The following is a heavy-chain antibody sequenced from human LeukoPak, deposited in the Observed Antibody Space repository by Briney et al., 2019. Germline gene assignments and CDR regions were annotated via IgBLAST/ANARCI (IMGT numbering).Heavy chain of an antibody. V-gene: IGHV6-1*01. Sequence: SQTLLLTCAISGDSVSSNSAAWNWIRQSPSRGLEWLGRTYYRSKWYNDCAVSVKSRITINPDTSKNQFSLQLNPVTPEDTAVYYCARSVADYYYYGMDVWGQGTTVTVSS. CDR2: TYYRSKWYN. CDR1: GDSVSSNSAA. D-gene: IGHD6-19*01. J-gene: IGHJ6*02. CDR3: ARSVADYYYYGMDV.